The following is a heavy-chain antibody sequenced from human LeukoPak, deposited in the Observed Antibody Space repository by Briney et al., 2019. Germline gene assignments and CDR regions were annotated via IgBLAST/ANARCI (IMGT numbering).Heavy chain of an antibody. V-gene: IGHV3-21*01. J-gene: IGHJ4*02. Sequence: GGSLRLSCAASGFTFSSYSMNWVRQAPGKGLEWVSSISSTSSYIYYADSVKGRFTISRDNAKNSLYLQMNSLRAEDTAVYYCARDYRVVTFDYWGQGTLVTVSS. CDR1: GFTFSSYS. CDR3: ARDYRVVTFDY. CDR2: ISSTSSYI. D-gene: IGHD2-21*02.